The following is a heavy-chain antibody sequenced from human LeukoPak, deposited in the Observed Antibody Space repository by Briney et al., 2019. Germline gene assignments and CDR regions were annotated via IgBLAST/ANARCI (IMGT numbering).Heavy chain of an antibody. CDR2: ISYDGSNK. V-gene: IGHV3-30-3*01. CDR1: GFTFSSYA. Sequence: GGYLRLSCAASGFTFSSYAMHWVRQAPGKGLEWVAVISYDGSNKYYADSVKGRFTISSDNSKNTLYLQMNSLRAEDTAVYYGARGSRITMIVVVQGWFDPGPQGTLVPVST. J-gene: IGHJ5*02. CDR3: ARGSRITMIVVVQGWFDP. D-gene: IGHD3-22*01.